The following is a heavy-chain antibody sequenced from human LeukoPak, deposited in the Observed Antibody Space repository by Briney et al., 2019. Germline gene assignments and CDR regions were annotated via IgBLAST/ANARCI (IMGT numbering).Heavy chain of an antibody. CDR1: GFTFSSYS. V-gene: IGHV3-48*04. CDR2: ISSSSSTI. J-gene: IGHJ4*02. CDR3: ARASRRYSYDPFDY. D-gene: IGHD5-18*01. Sequence: GGSLRLSCAASGFTFSSYSMNWVRQAPGKGLEWVSYISSSSSTIYYADSVKGRFTISRDNAKNSLYLQMNSLRAEDTAVYYCARASRRYSYDPFDYWGQGTLVTVSS.